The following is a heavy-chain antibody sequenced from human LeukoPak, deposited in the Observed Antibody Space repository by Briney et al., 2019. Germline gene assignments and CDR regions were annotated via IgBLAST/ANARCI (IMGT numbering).Heavy chain of an antibody. CDR2: IYYSGNT. D-gene: IGHD2-15*01. V-gene: IGHV4-61*01. J-gene: IGHJ4*02. Sequence: SETLSLTXAVSGYSISSGYYWSWIRQPPGERLEWIGYIYYSGNTNYNPSLESRVTISVDTSKNQFSLKLGSVTAADTAVYYCARHYCSGDNCYYFDYWGQGALVTVSS. CDR1: GYSISSGYY. CDR3: ARHYCSGDNCYYFDY.